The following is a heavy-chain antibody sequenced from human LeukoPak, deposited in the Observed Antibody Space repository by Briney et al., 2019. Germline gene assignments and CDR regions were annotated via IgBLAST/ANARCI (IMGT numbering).Heavy chain of an antibody. J-gene: IGHJ4*02. CDR3: ARGFSGYSYGYLYYFDY. V-gene: IGHV1-18*01. Sequence: GASVKVSCKASGYTFTSYGISWVRQAPGQGLEWMGWISAYNGNTNYAQKLQGRVTITADESTSTAYMELSSLRSEDTAVYYCARGFSGYSYGYLYYFDYWGQGTLVTVSS. CDR1: GYTFTSYG. CDR2: ISAYNGNT. D-gene: IGHD5-18*01.